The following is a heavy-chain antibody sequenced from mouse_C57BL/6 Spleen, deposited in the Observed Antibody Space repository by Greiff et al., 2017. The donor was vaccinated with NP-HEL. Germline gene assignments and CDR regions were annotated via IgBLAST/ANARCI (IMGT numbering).Heavy chain of an antibody. J-gene: IGHJ2*01. CDR2: IYPRSGNT. D-gene: IGHD4-1*01. CDR3: ARSKLGRGDYFDY. V-gene: IGHV1-81*01. CDR1: FSTFTIYF. Sequence: QVQLQPSESALSLPFSSFHLSFHSSFSTFTIYFIIFFNHITVQGLEWIGEIYPRSGNTYYNEKFKGKATLTADKSSSTAYMELRSLTSEDSAVYVCARSKLGRGDYFDYWGQGTTLTVSS.